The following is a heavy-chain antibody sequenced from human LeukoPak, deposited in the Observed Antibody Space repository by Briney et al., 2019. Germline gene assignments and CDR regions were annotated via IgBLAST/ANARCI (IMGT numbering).Heavy chain of an antibody. D-gene: IGHD5-24*01. CDR1: GFTFSCYN. J-gene: IGHJ4*02. CDR3: ARGVRDVYNLLY. CDR2: ITSSSSFI. V-gene: IGHV3-21*01. Sequence: PGGSLRLSCAASGFTFSCYNMNWVRQAPGKWLEWVSSITSSSSFIYYADSVRGRFTISRDNAKNSLYLQMNSLRADDTAVYYCARGVRDVYNLLYWSQGTLVTVSS.